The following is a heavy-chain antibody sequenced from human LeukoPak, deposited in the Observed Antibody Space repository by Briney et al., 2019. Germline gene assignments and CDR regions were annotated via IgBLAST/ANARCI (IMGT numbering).Heavy chain of an antibody. CDR2: INNNGGTT. J-gene: IGHJ4*02. D-gene: IGHD3-10*01. CDR3: ARDNGSGSFYDY. V-gene: IGHV3-64*01. Sequence: PGGSLRLSCAASGFSFSSYAMHWVRQAPGKGLEYVSAINNNGGTTYYANSVKGRFTISRDNSKNTLYLQMGSLRAEDMAVYYCARDNGSGSFYDYWGQGTLVTVSS. CDR1: GFSFSSYA.